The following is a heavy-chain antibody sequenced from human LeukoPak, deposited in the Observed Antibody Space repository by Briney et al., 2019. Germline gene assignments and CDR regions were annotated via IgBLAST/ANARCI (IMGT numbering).Heavy chain of an antibody. CDR3: ARDQGEDSGTYFRYYYYYHLDA. CDR2: IYSSGNT. Sequence: SETLSLTCTVSGGSISGGSISSYYWSWVRQPAGKGLEWIGRIYSSGNTNYNPSLKSRVSMSVDTSKNQFSLKLSSVTAADTAVYYCARDQGEDSGTYFRYYYYYHLDAWGKGTTVTVSS. D-gene: IGHD1-26*01. CDR1: GGSISGGSISSYY. V-gene: IGHV4-4*07. J-gene: IGHJ6*03.